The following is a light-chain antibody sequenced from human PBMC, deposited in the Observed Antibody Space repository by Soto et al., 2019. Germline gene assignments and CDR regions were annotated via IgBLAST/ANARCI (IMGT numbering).Light chain of an antibody. Sequence: QSVLTQPASVSGSPGQSITISCTGTSRDVGAYTYVSWYQQHPGKAPKLMIFEVSDRPSGVSNRFSGSKSGNTASLTISGLQAEDEADYYCSSYTTSNTLVFGGGTKVTVL. CDR1: SRDVGAYTY. CDR3: SSYTTSNTLV. CDR2: EVS. V-gene: IGLV2-14*01. J-gene: IGLJ2*01.